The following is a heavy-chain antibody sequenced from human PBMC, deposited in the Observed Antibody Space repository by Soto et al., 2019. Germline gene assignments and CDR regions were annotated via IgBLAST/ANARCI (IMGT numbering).Heavy chain of an antibody. CDR2: LYDVDGT. Sequence: DVQLVESGGCWIQPGGSLRLSCAAFGLTVSGKKYLAWVRQAPGKGLEWLSGLYDVDGTYYADSVKGRFTVSRDSSKSVVYLQLNSLRPDDTAVYFGASWRLQEHAYDIWGLGTTVTVSS. CDR1: GLTVSGKKY. V-gene: IGHV3-53*01. D-gene: IGHD6-25*01. CDR3: ASWRLQEHAYDI. J-gene: IGHJ3*02.